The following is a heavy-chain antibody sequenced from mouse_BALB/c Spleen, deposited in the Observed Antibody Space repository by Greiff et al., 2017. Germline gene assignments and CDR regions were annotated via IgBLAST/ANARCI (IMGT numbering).Heavy chain of an antibody. CDR1: GFSLTGYG. CDR2: IWGDGST. V-gene: IGHV2-6-7*01. CDR3: ARVYGNYLRAMDY. D-gene: IGHD2-1*01. Sequence: QVQLQQSGPGLVAPSQSLSITCTVSGFSLTGYGVNWVRQPPGKGLEWLGMIWGDGSTDYNSALKSRLSISKDNSKSQVFLKMNSLQTDDTARYYCARVYGNYLRAMDYWGQGTSVTVSS. J-gene: IGHJ4*01.